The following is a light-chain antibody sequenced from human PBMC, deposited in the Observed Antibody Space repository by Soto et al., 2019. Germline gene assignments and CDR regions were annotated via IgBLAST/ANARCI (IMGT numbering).Light chain of an antibody. V-gene: IGKV4-1*01. CDR3: QQYYSTPAP. J-gene: IGKJ4*01. CDR2: WAS. Sequence: DIVMTQSPDSPAVSLAEGGAINCKSSQSVLYSSNNKNYLALYQQKPGQPPKLLMYWASTRESGVPDRFSGSGSGTDFTLTNSSLQAEDVAVYYCQQYYSTPAPFGRGTKVDIK. CDR1: QSVLYSSNNKNY.